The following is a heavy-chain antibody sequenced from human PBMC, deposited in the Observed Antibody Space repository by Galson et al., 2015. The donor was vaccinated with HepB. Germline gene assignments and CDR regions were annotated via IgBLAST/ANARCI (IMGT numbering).Heavy chain of an antibody. V-gene: IGHV4-59*01. CDR1: GGSISSYY. CDR3: ARANYYGSGSYDAFDI. D-gene: IGHD3-10*01. CDR2: IYYSGST. Sequence: SLTCTVSGGSISSYYWSWIRQPPGKGLEWIGYIYYSGSTNYNPSLKSRVTISVDTSKNQFSLKLSSVTAADTAVYYCARANYYGSGSYDAFDIWGQGTMVTVSS. J-gene: IGHJ3*02.